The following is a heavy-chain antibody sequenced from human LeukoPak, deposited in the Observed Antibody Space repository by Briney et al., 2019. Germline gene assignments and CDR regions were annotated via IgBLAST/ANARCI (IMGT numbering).Heavy chain of an antibody. CDR3: ASQGSLIAARQFDY. D-gene: IGHD6-6*01. J-gene: IGHJ4*02. V-gene: IGHV4-59*01. CDR2: IYYSGST. CDR1: GGSISSYY. Sequence: SETLSLTCTVSGGSISSYYWSWIRQPPGKGLEWIGYIYYSGSTNYNPSLKSRVTISVDTSKNQFSLKLSSVTAADTAVYYCASQGSLIAARQFDYWGQGTPVTVSS.